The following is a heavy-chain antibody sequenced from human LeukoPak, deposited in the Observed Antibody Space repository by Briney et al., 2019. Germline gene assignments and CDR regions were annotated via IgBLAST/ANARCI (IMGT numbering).Heavy chain of an antibody. D-gene: IGHD3-22*01. CDR3: AIMHPYYDGRGYWVQ. V-gene: IGHV3-23*01. CDR2: IIISGVRT. Sequence: GGSLRLSCAPSGISISSYALSGVRQAPRRGRGRVSGIIISGVRTSYADSVKGRFTISRDNPRNTLYMETNSVRAEDTALYYCAIMHPYYDGRGYWVQWGQGTLVTVSS. CDR1: GISISSYA. J-gene: IGHJ4*02.